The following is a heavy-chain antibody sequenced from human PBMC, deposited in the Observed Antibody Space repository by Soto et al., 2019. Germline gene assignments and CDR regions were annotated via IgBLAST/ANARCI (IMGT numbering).Heavy chain of an antibody. J-gene: IGHJ5*02. V-gene: IGHV2-5*02. D-gene: IGHD2-21*02. CDR3: AHSSDLCGGDCYIYGNWFDP. CDR1: GFSLSTSGVG. CDR2: IYWDDDK. Sequence: SGPTLVNPTQTLTLTCTFSGFSLSTSGVGVGWIRQPPGKALEWLALIYWDDDKRYSPSLKSRLTITKDTSKNQVVLTMTNMDPVDTATYYCAHSSDLCGGDCYIYGNWFDPWGQGTLVTVSS.